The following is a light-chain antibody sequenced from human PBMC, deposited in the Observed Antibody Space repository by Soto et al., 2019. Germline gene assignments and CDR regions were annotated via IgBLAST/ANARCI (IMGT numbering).Light chain of an antibody. V-gene: IGLV2-14*03. J-gene: IGLJ2*01. CDR1: SSDVGGYNY. CDR2: DVS. CDR3: SSYTTSSTPVV. Sequence: QSALTQPASVSGSPGQSITISCTGTSSDVGGYNYVSWYQQHPGKGPKLMIYDVSNRPSGVSNRFSGSKSGNTASLTISGLQAEDEADYYCSSYTTSSTPVVFGGGTKRTVL.